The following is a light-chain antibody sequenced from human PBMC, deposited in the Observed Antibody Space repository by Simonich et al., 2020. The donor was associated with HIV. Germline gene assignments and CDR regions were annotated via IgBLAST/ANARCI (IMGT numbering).Light chain of an antibody. J-gene: IGKJ5*01. CDR1: QSVLYSSNNKNY. Sequence: DIVMTQSPDSLGVSLGEMATINCKSSQSVLYSSNNKNYLAWYQQKPGQPPKLLIYWASTRESGVPDRFSGSGSGTDFTLTISSLQAEDVAVYYCQQYYSTPITFGQGTRLEIK. CDR2: WAS. CDR3: QQYYSTPIT. V-gene: IGKV4-1*01.